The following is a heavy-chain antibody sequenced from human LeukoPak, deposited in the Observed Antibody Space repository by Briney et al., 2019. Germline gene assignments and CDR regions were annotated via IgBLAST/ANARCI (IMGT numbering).Heavy chain of an antibody. D-gene: IGHD2-8*01. V-gene: IGHV3-53*01. CDR3: TTAGVKYSRIDY. Sequence: GGSLRLSCAASGFTVSSNYMSWVRQAPGKGLEWVSVIYSGGSTYYADSVKGRFTISRDNSKNTLYLQMNSLKTEDTAVYYCTTAGVKYSRIDYWGQGTLVTVSS. J-gene: IGHJ4*02. CDR2: IYSGGST. CDR1: GFTVSSNY.